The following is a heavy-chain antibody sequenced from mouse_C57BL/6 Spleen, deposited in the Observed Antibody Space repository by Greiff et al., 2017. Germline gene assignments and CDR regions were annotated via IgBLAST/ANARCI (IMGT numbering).Heavy chain of an antibody. CDR2: INPSNGGT. CDR1: GYTFTSYW. Sequence: QVQLQQPGTELVKPGASVKLSCKASGYTFTSYWMHWVKQRPGQGLEWIGNINPSNGGTNYNEKFKSKATLTVDKSSSTAYMQLSSLTSEDSAVYYCAREFPLVTTVVATNYWGQGTTLTVSS. CDR3: AREFPLVTTVVATNY. J-gene: IGHJ2*01. V-gene: IGHV1-53*01. D-gene: IGHD1-1*01.